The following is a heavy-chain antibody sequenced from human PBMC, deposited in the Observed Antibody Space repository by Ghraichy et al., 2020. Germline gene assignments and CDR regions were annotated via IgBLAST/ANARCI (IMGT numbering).Heavy chain of an antibody. CDR3: AKDSRDSGSYFFFYYYGMDV. CDR1: GFRFSNYA. J-gene: IGHJ6*02. CDR2: ISGSGGGT. V-gene: IGHV3-23*01. D-gene: IGHD3-10*01. Sequence: SLRLSCAASGFRFSNYAMSWVRQAPGKGLEWVSGISGSGGGTYYADSVKGRFTISRDNSKNTLNLQINSLRVEDTAVYFCAKDSRDSGSYFFFYYYGMDVWGQGTTVIVSS.